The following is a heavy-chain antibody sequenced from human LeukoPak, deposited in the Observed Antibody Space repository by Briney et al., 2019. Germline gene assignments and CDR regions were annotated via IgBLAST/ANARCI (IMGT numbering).Heavy chain of an antibody. CDR1: GFTYSSHA. Sequence: GGSLRLSCAASGFTYSSHAMSWVRQTPGKGLQWVSSISASGGTSKYADSVRGRFTISRDNSKNTLYLQLTSLQVEDAAVYYCAKRLWDVGDEAAANPPDSWGQGTLVTVSS. V-gene: IGHV3-23*01. D-gene: IGHD6-13*01. CDR3: AKRLWDVGDEAAANPPDS. CDR2: ISASGGTS. J-gene: IGHJ4*02.